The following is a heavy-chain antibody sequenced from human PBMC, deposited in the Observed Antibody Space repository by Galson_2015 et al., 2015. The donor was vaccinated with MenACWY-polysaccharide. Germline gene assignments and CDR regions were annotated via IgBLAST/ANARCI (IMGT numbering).Heavy chain of an antibody. CDR2: ISWNSGSI. CDR1: GFTFDDFA. D-gene: IGHD2-2*01. V-gene: IGHV3-9*01. CDR3: AKAGYCSSASCYYFDN. Sequence: SLRLSCAASGFTFDDFAMHWVRQAPGKGLEWVSSISWNSGSIGYADSVKGRFTISRDNAKNSLYLQMNSLRIEDTAFYYCAKAGYCSSASCYYFDNWGQGTLVTVSS. J-gene: IGHJ4*02.